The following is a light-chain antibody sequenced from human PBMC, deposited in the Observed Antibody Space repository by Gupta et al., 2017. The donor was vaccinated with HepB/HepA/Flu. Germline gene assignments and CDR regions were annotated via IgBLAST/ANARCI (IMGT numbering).Light chain of an antibody. V-gene: IGKV1-9*01. CDR3: RQLNSFRGI. CDR1: QGIYNY. J-gene: IGKJ2*01. CDR2: SAS. Sequence: DIQLTQSPSFLSASVGDRVTITCRASQGIYNYLAWYQQKPGKAPNLLIYSASTLQSGVPSRFSGSGSGTEFTLTIISLQPEDFATYYCRQLNSFRGIFGQGTKLETK.